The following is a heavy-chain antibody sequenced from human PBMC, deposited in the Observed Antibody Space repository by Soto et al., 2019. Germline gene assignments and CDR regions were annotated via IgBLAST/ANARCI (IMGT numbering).Heavy chain of an antibody. J-gene: IGHJ5*02. V-gene: IGHV1-18*01. CDR1: GYTFTSYG. D-gene: IGHD6-13*01. CDR3: AGIAAAGGYNWFDP. CDR2: ISAYNGNT. Sequence: ASVKVSCKASGYTFTSYGISRVRQAPGQGLEWMGWISAYNGNTNYAQKLQGRVTMTTDTSTSTAYMELRSLRSDDTAVYYCAGIAAAGGYNWFDPWGQGTLVTVSS.